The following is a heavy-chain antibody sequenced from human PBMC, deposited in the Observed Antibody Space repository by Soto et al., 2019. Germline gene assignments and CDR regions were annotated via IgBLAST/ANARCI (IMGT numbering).Heavy chain of an antibody. D-gene: IGHD2-8*02. J-gene: IGHJ3*02. V-gene: IGHV3-66*01. CDR1: GLTVSSNY. CDR2: IYSGGST. CDR3: VRDWSYALDM. Sequence: GGSLRLSCAVSGLTVSSNYMSWVRQAPGKGLEWVSVIYSGGSTNNADSVKGRFTISRDNSKNTLYLQMNSLRAEDTAVYYCVRDWSYALDMWGQGTLVTV.